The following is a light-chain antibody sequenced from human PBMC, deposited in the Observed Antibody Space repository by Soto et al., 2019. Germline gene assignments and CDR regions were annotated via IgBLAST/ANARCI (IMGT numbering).Light chain of an antibody. V-gene: IGLV2-14*01. CDR1: SSDVGGYNY. CDR3: SSYTSSSTPHYV. CDR2: EVS. Sequence: QSALTQPASVSGSPGQSITISCTGTSSDVGGYNYVSWYQQHPGKAPKLMIYEVSNRPSGVSNRFSGSKSGNTASLTISWLQAEDEADYYCSSYTSSSTPHYVVGTGTKLTVL. J-gene: IGLJ1*01.